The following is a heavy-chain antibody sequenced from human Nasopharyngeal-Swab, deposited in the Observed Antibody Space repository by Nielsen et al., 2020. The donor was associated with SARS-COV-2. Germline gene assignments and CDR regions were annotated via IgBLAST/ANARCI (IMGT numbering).Heavy chain of an antibody. CDR2: IKSSGGTT. V-gene: IGHV1-46*01. D-gene: IGHD1-14*01. J-gene: IGHJ6*02. Sequence: ASVKVSCKASGYTFTSYYMHWVQQAPGQGLEWMGIIKSSGGTTRYAQKFQGRVTMTRDTSTSTVYVELSSLRSEDTAVYYCAREWEPELTRQTFYYYYGMDVWGQGTTVTVSS. CDR3: AREWEPELTRQTFYYYYGMDV. CDR1: GYTFTSYY.